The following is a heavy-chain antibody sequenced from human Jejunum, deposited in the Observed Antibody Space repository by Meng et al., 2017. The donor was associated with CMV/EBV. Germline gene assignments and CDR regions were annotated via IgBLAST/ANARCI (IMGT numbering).Heavy chain of an antibody. V-gene: IGHV4-59*08. CDR1: GGSISTYY. CDR2: NYYSGST. D-gene: IGHD3-16*02. Sequence: GQLQESVPGLVKPSDTLSLTSAVSGGSISTYYWSWIRQPPGKGLEWIGNNYYSGSTNYNPSLASRVTISVDSSKNRFSLKLSSVTAADTAVYYCARHQNGGTYPLDYWGQGTLVTVSS. J-gene: IGHJ4*02. CDR3: ARHQNGGTYPLDY.